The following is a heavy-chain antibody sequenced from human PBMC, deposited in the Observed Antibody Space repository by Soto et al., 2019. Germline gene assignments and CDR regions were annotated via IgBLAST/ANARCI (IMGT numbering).Heavy chain of an antibody. V-gene: IGHV3-30-3*01. D-gene: IGHD6-19*01. CDR1: GFTFSSYA. Sequence: QVQLVESGGGVVQPGRSLRLSCAASGFTFSSYAMHWVRQAPGKGLEWVAVISYDGSNKYYADSVKGRFTISRDNSKNTLYLQMNSLRAEDTAVYYCARSLERTEQQWLRGGYYYYGMDVWGQGTTVTVSS. CDR2: ISYDGSNK. J-gene: IGHJ6*02. CDR3: ARSLERTEQQWLRGGYYYYGMDV.